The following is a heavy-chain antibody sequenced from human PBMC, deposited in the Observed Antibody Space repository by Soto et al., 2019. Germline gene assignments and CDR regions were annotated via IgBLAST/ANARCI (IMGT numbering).Heavy chain of an antibody. CDR2: ISSSSSYI. J-gene: IGHJ6*02. Sequence: GGSLRLSCAAPGSTFSSYSMNWVRQAPGKGLEWVSSISSSSSYIYYADSVKGRFTISRDNAKNSLYLQMNSLRAEDTAVYYCASFYCSGGSCYYYYYYGMDVWGQGTTVTVSS. CDR3: ASFYCSGGSCYYYYYYGMDV. CDR1: GSTFSSYS. D-gene: IGHD2-15*01. V-gene: IGHV3-21*01.